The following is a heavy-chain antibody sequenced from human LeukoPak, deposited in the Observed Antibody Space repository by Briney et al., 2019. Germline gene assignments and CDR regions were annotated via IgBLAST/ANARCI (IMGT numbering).Heavy chain of an antibody. J-gene: IGHJ6*02. V-gene: IGHV4-30-4*01. D-gene: IGHD2-2*01. Sequence: SETLSLTCTVSGGSISSGDYYWSWIRQPPGKGLEWIGYIDYSGSTYYNPSLKSRVTISVDTSKNQFSLKLSSVTAADTAVYYCARDVKVDCSSTSCAENYYYYYGMDVWGQGTKVTVSS. CDR3: ARDVKVDCSSTSCAENYYYYYGMDV. CDR2: IDYSGST. CDR1: GGSISSGDYY.